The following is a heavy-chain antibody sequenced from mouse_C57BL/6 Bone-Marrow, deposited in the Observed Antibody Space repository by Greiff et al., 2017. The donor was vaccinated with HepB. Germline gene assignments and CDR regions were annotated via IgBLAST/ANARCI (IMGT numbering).Heavy chain of an antibody. V-gene: IGHV5-12*01. CDR1: GFTFSDYY. D-gene: IGHD1-1*01. J-gene: IGHJ4*01. CDR3: ARQDTTVVRAMDY. Sequence: EVKLEESGGGLVQPGGSLKLSCAASGFTFSDYYICWVRQTPEKRLEWVAYISNGGGSTYYPDTVKGRFTISRDNAKNTLYLQMSRLKSEDTAMYYCARQDTTVVRAMDYWGQGTSVTVSS. CDR2: ISNGGGST.